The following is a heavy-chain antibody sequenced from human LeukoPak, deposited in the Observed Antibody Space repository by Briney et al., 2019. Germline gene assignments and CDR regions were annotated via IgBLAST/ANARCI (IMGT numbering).Heavy chain of an antibody. V-gene: IGHV1-18*01. CDR2: LSVDNGDT. Sequence: ASVKVSCKASGYTFSDLDFTWVRQAPGQGLEWLGWLSVDNGDTRYGEKFQGRVTMTTDTSANTVYMELKSLRPDDTAVYYCARDHTLPHCITANCGRGGWSDPWGQGTLVTVSS. J-gene: IGHJ5*02. CDR3: ARDHTLPHCITANCGRGGWSDP. D-gene: IGHD3-10*01. CDR1: GYTFSDLD.